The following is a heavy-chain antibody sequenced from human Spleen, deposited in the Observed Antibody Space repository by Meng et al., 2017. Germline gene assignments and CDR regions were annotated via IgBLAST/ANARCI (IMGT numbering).Heavy chain of an antibody. CDR3: ARGPWRVLWFGEYPYYFDY. D-gene: IGHD3-10*01. V-gene: IGHV3-48*03. CDR2: ISSSGSTI. J-gene: IGHJ4*02. CDR1: GFTFSSYE. Sequence: GESLKISCAASGFTFSSYEMNWVRQAPGKGLEWVSYISSSGSTIYYADSVKGRFTISRDNAKNSLYLQMNSLRAEDTAVYYCARGPWRVLWFGEYPYYFDYWGQGTLVTVSS.